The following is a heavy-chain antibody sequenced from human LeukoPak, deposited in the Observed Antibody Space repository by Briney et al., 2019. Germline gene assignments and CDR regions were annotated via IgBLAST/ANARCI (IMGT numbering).Heavy chain of an antibody. J-gene: IGHJ4*02. V-gene: IGHV4-38-2*01. D-gene: IGHD6-6*01. CDR2: IYHSGTT. CDR1: GYSISSGYY. Sequence: SETLSLTCAVSGYSISSGYYWGWIRQPPGKGLEWSGSIYHSGTTYYNPSLTSRVTISVDTSKNHFSLKVNSVTAADTAVYYCAKPQSSLSHFYDSWGQGTLVTVSS. CDR3: AKPQSSLSHFYDS.